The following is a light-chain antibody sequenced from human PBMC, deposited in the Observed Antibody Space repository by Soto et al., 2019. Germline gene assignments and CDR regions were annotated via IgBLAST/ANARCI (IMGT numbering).Light chain of an antibody. J-gene: IGKJ4*01. CDR2: GAS. CDR3: LQYGDSPLHVSSPFA. CDR1: QTVTGNY. Sequence: ENVLTQSPGTLSLSPGERTTLSCRASQTVTGNYLAWYQQKPSQAPRLLDYGASSRATGIPDRYSGRGSGTDFTLTITRLEPAASPVYYGLQYGDSPLHVSSPFAFGGRTMVVIK. V-gene: IGKV3-20*01.